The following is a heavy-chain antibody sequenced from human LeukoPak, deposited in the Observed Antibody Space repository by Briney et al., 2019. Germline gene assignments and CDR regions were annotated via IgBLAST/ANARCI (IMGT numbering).Heavy chain of an antibody. J-gene: IGHJ6*03. D-gene: IGHD6-13*01. Sequence: SETLSLTCTVSGYSVSSGYYWGWIRQPPGKGLELIGSIYHSGSTYYNPSLKSRVTISVDTSKNQFSLKLSSVTAADTAVYYCARADYSSTWSHDYYYMDVWGKGTTVTVSS. CDR3: ARADYSSTWSHDYYYMDV. V-gene: IGHV4-38-2*02. CDR1: GYSVSSGYY. CDR2: IYHSGST.